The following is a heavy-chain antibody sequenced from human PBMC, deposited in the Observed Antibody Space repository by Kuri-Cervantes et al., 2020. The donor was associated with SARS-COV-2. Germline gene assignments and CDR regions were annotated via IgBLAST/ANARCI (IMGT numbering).Heavy chain of an antibody. Sequence: GGSLRLSCAASRFTFSDYCMSWIRQAPGKGLEWVSYISSSGSTIYYADSVKGRFTISRDNSKNTLYLQMNSLRAEDTAVYYCARERGLRGWFDPWGQGTLVTVSS. CDR3: ARERGLRGWFDP. V-gene: IGHV3-11*01. J-gene: IGHJ5*02. CDR2: ISSSGSTI. CDR1: RFTFSDYC.